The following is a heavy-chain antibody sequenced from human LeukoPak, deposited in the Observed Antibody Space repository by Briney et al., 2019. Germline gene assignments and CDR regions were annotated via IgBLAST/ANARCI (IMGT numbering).Heavy chain of an antibody. J-gene: IGHJ6*03. V-gene: IGHV4-61*02. CDR2: IYTSGST. Sequence: PSETLSLTCTVSGGSISSGSYYWSWIRQPAGKGLEWIGRIYTSGSTNYNPSLKSRVTMSVDTSKNQFSLKLSSVTAADTAVYYCARDRGPTMGRGVINYYYYYMDVWGKGTTVTISS. D-gene: IGHD3-10*01. CDR1: GGSISSGSYY. CDR3: ARDRGPTMGRGVINYYYYYMDV.